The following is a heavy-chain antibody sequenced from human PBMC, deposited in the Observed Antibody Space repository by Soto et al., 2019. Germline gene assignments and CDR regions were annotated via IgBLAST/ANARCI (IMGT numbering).Heavy chain of an antibody. CDR3: VKDNDITIFGVVTPPGFDY. D-gene: IGHD3-3*01. CDR2: ISSNGGST. J-gene: IGHJ4*02. CDR1: GFTFSSYA. V-gene: IGHV3-64D*08. Sequence: GGSLRLSCSASGFTFSSYAMHWVRQAPGKGLEYVSAISSNGGSTYYADSVKGRFTISRDNSKNTLYLQMSSLRAEDTAVYYCVKDNDITIFGVVTPPGFDYWGQGTLVTVSS.